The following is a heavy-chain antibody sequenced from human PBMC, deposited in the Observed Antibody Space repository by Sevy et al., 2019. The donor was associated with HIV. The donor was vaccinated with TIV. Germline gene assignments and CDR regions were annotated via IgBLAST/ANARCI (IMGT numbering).Heavy chain of an antibody. Sequence: GGSLRLSCAASGFTFSSYEMNWVRQAPGKGLEWVSYISSSGSTIYYADSVKGRFTISRDNAKNSLYLQMNSLRAEDTAVYYCVRDTTIAAAGTNYYYYYYMDVWGKGTTVTVSS. CDR2: ISSSGSTI. D-gene: IGHD6-13*01. J-gene: IGHJ6*03. V-gene: IGHV3-48*03. CDR1: GFTFSSYE. CDR3: VRDTTIAAAGTNYYYYYYMDV.